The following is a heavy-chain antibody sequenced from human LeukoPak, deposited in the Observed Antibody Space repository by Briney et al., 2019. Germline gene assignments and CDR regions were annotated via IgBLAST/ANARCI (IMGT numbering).Heavy chain of an antibody. V-gene: IGHV3-23*01. CDR1: GFTFSSYG. CDR3: ARVRERGYDFDY. D-gene: IGHD2-2*01. Sequence: PGGTLRLSCAASGFTFSSYGMSWVRQAPGKGLEWVSALSGGGGSTYYADSVKGRFTISRDNSKNTVYLQMNSLRAEDTAVYYCARVRERGYDFDYWGQGTLVTVSS. J-gene: IGHJ4*02. CDR2: LSGGGGST.